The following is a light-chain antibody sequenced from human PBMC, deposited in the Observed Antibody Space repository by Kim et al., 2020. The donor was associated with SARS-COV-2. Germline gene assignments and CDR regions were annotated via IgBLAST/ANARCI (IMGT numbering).Light chain of an antibody. CDR2: GAS. V-gene: IGKV3-20*01. CDR1: QSIRSNN. Sequence: PGERATLSCRASQSIRSNNVAWYQQKPAQTPRLLIYGASSRATGIPDRFSGSGSGTDFTLTINRLEPEDFALYYCQQYSSSQVTFGGGTKVDIK. CDR3: QQYSSSQVT. J-gene: IGKJ4*01.